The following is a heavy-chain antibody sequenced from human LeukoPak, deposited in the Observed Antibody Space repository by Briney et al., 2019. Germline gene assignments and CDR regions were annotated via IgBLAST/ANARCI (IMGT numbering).Heavy chain of an antibody. V-gene: IGHV5-51*01. CDR1: GYSFTSYW. Sequence: PGESLKISCKGSGYSFTSYWIGWVRQMPGKGLEWMGIIYPGDSDTRYSPSFQGQVTISADKSISTAYLQWSSLKASDTAMYYCASCKYDYGDYDHAFDIRGQGTMVTVSS. CDR3: ASCKYDYGDYDHAFDI. D-gene: IGHD4-17*01. J-gene: IGHJ3*02. CDR2: IYPGDSDT.